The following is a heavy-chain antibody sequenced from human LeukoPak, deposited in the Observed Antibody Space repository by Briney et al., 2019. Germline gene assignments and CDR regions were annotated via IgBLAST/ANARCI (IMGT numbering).Heavy chain of an antibody. V-gene: IGHV4-30-2*01. CDR2: IYHSGST. CDR3: ARGGGSGSHKFDY. CDR1: GGSISSGGYY. Sequence: PSGTLSLTCTVSGGSISSGGYYWSWIRQPPGKGLEWIGYIYHSGSTYYNPSLKSRVTISVDRSKNQFSLKLSSVTAADTAVYYCARGGGSGSHKFDYWGQGTLVTVSS. J-gene: IGHJ4*02. D-gene: IGHD3-10*01.